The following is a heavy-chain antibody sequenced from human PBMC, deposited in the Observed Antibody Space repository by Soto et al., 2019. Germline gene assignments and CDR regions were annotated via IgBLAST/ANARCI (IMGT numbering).Heavy chain of an antibody. J-gene: IGHJ3*02. Sequence: GGSLRLSCAASGFTFSSYSMHWVRQAPGKGLEWVAVISYDGSNKYYADSVKGRFTISRDNSKNTLYLQMNSLRAEDTAVYYCASLYSSSWGPNDAFDIWGQGTMVT. D-gene: IGHD6-13*01. V-gene: IGHV3-30-3*01. CDR1: GFTFSSYS. CDR3: ASLYSSSWGPNDAFDI. CDR2: ISYDGSNK.